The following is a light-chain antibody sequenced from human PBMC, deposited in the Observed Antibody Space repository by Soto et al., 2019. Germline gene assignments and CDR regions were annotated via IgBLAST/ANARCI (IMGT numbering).Light chain of an antibody. CDR2: DAF. CDR1: QSVSSY. V-gene: IGKV3-11*01. J-gene: IGKJ4*01. Sequence: EIVLTQSPATLSLSPGERATLSCRASQSVSSYLAWYQQKPGQAPRLLIYDAFNRATGIPARFSGSGSGTVFTLTIGSLEPEDFALYYCQQRSSWPLTFGGGTKVEIK. CDR3: QQRSSWPLT.